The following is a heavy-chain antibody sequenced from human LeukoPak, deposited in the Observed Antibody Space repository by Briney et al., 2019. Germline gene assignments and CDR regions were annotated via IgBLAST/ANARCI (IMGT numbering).Heavy chain of an antibody. J-gene: IGHJ4*02. V-gene: IGHV3-53*01. CDR1: GLTVSSNY. Sequence: GGSLRLSCAVSGLTVSSNYMSWVRQAPGKGLEWVSAIYSGGSTFYADSVKGRFTISRDNSKNTLYLQMNSLRAEDTAVYYCARDPYNSGSSYFDYWGQGTLVTVSS. D-gene: IGHD3-10*01. CDR2: IYSGGST. CDR3: ARDPYNSGSSYFDY.